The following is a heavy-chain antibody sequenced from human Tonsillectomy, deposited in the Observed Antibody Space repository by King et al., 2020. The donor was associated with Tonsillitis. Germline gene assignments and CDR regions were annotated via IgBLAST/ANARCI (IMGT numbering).Heavy chain of an antibody. J-gene: IGHJ4*02. CDR2: VYYSGST. Sequence: QLQESGPGLVKPSETLSLTCTVSGGSVSSGSYYWTWFRQPPGKGLEWIGYVYYSGSTKYNASLKSRVTISLDTSKNQFSLKLSSVTAADTAVYYCARDYYDSSGYNIFDYWGQGTLVTVSS. V-gene: IGHV4-61*01. CDR1: GGSVSSGSYY. CDR3: ARDYYDSSGYNIFDY. D-gene: IGHD3-22*01.